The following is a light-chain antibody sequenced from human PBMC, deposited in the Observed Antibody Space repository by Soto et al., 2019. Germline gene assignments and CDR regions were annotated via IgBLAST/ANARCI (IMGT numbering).Light chain of an antibody. Sequence: DIQMTQSPSTLSASVGDRVTITCRASQSISSWLAWYQQKPGKAPKLLIYKASSLESGVPSRFSGSGSGTEFTLTISSLQPDDFATYYCQGKKTFGQGTKVEIK. J-gene: IGKJ1*01. CDR2: KAS. CDR3: QGKKT. CDR1: QSISSW. V-gene: IGKV1-5*03.